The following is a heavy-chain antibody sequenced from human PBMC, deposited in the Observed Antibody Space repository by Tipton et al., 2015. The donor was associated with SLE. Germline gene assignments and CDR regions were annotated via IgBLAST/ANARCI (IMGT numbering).Heavy chain of an antibody. CDR3: AKGRDFWSGQPDYFDY. J-gene: IGHJ4*02. D-gene: IGHD3-3*01. V-gene: IGHV3-30*02. Sequence: SLRLSCAASGFTFSSYGMHWVRQAPGKGLEWVAFIRYDGSNKYYADSVKGRFTISRDNAKNSLFLQMNGLRAEDTAVYYCAKGRDFWSGQPDYFDYWGQGTLVTVSS. CDR2: IRYDGSNK. CDR1: GFTFSSYG.